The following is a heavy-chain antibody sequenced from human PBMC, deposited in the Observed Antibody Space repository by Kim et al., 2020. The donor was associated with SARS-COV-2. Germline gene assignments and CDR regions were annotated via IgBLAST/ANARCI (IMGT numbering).Heavy chain of an antibody. Sequence: LKSRVTISVDTSKNQFSLKLSSVTAADTAVYYCARGRRGTIFGVVNWFDPWGQGTLVTVSS. CDR3: ARGRRGTIFGVVNWFDP. V-gene: IGHV4-59*09. D-gene: IGHD3-3*01. J-gene: IGHJ5*02.